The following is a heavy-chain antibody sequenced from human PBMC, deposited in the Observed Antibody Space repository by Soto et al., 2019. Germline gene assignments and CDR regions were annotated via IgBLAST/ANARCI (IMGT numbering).Heavy chain of an antibody. CDR3: ARDQGVVVTADNWFDT. Sequence: KTSETLSLTCTVSGDSITDYSWVWIRQPAGKGLEWIGRIFSSGSTNYNPSLKGRITMSLDTSKNQFSLKLNSATATDTAVYFCARDQGVVVTADNWFDTWGQG. CDR1: GDSITDYS. J-gene: IGHJ5*02. V-gene: IGHV4-4*07. CDR2: IFSSGST. D-gene: IGHD2-21*02.